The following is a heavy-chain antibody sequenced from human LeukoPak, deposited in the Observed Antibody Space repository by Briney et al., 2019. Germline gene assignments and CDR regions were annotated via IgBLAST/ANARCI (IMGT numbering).Heavy chain of an antibody. CDR2: ISYDGSNK. V-gene: IGHV3-30-3*01. J-gene: IGHJ4*02. D-gene: IGHD3-16*01. CDR1: GFTFSSYA. Sequence: GGSLRLSCAASGFTFSSYAMHWVRQAPGKGLEWVAVISYDGSNKYYADSVKGRFTISRDNSKNTLYLQMNSLRAEDTAVYYCAREISIMITFGGVHFDYWGQGTLVTVSS. CDR3: AREISIMITFGGVHFDY.